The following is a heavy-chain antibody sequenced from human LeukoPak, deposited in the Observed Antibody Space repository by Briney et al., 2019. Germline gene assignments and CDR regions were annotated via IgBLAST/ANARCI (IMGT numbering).Heavy chain of an antibody. V-gene: IGHV4-30-4*01. Sequence: LQTLSLTCAVSGGSISSDNYYWSWIRQPPGKGLEWIGLIYHRGSTYCSPSLKSRVSISVDTSKNQFSLKLTSVTAADTAVYYCAREKTAYYYDRSGFPEGAFDVWGQGTMVTVSS. CDR3: AREKTAYYYDRSGFPEGAFDV. D-gene: IGHD3-22*01. J-gene: IGHJ3*01. CDR2: IYHRGST. CDR1: GGSISSDNYY.